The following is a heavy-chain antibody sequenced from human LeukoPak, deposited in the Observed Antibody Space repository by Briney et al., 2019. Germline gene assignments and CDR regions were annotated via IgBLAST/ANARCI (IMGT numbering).Heavy chain of an antibody. CDR1: GYTFTGYY. D-gene: IGHD4-17*01. J-gene: IGHJ4*02. Sequence: ASVKVSCKASGYTFTGYYMHWVRQAPGQGLEWMGWINPNSGGTNYAQKFQGRVTMTRDTSISTAYMELSRLRSDDTAVYYCAREGFNDYGDYFVDYWGQGTLVTVSS. CDR3: AREGFNDYGDYFVDY. CDR2: INPNSGGT. V-gene: IGHV1-2*02.